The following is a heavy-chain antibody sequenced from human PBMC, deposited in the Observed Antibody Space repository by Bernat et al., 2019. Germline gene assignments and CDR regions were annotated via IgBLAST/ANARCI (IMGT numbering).Heavy chain of an antibody. CDR1: GGSITSSTSYY. D-gene: IGHD5-12*01. CDR2: LIYTGST. Sequence: QLQLQESGPGLVKPSETLSLTCTVSGGSITSSTSYYWGWVRQPPGKGLEWIGSLIYTGSTYYNPSLKSRVTIYVDTSKNQFSLKLSSVTAADTAVYYCARGRKVRLPWASYYYYGMDVWGQGTTVTVSS. V-gene: IGHV4-39*01. CDR3: ARGRKVRLPWASYYYYGMDV. J-gene: IGHJ6*02.